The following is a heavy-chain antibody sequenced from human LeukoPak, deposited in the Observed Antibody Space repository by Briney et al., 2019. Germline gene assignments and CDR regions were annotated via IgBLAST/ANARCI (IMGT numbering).Heavy chain of an antibody. V-gene: IGHV3-7*03. J-gene: IGHJ6*02. Sequence: GGSLRLSCAASGFSFSNYWMGWVRQAPGKGLEWVANVKEDGSEKYYMDSVKGRFTISKDYAKNSLYLQMNSLRAEDTAVYYCARDRWELREDSYYYYGVDVWAKGPRSPSS. CDR3: ARDRWELREDSYYYYGVDV. D-gene: IGHD1-26*01. CDR2: VKEDGSEK. CDR1: GFSFSNYW.